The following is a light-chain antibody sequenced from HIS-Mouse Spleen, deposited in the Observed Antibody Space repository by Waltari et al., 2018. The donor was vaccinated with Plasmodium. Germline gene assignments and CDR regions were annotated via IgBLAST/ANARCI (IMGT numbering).Light chain of an antibody. CDR2: AAS. V-gene: IGKV1-39*01. Sequence: DIQMTQSPSSLSASVGDRVTITCRASQSISSYLNWYQQKPGKAPKLLIYAASRLQSGVPSRFSGSGPGTDFTLTSSSLQPEDFATYYCQQSHTFGQGTKLEIK. J-gene: IGKJ2*01. CDR1: QSISSY. CDR3: QQSHT.